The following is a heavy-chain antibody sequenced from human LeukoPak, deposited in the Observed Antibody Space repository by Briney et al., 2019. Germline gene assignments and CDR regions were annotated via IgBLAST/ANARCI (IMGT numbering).Heavy chain of an antibody. CDR2: IKHDASDR. V-gene: IGHV3-7*01. CDR1: GFTFSNYW. D-gene: IGHD3-10*02. Sequence: PGGSLRLSCAASGFTFSNYWVTWVRQAPGKGLEWVANIKHDASDRHYVDSVKGRFTISRDNAKNSLYLQMNSLRAEDTAVYYCAELGITMIGGVWGKGTTVTISS. J-gene: IGHJ6*04. CDR3: AELGITMIGGV.